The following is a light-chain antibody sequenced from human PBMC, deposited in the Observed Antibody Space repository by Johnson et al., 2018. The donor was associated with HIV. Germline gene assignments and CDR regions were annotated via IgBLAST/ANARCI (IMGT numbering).Light chain of an antibody. V-gene: IGLV1-51*02. Sequence: QSVLTQPPSVSAAPGQRVTISCSGSSSNIGSNYVSWYQQFPGAAPKLLIYEDNKRPSGIPDRFSGSKSGTSATLDITGLQTGDEAAYYCGTWDRRLSAGVYVFRTGPKVTGL. J-gene: IGLJ1*01. CDR2: EDN. CDR1: SSNIGSNY. CDR3: GTWDRRLSAGVYV.